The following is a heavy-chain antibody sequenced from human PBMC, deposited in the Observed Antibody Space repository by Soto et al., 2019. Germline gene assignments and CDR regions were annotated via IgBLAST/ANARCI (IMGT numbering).Heavy chain of an antibody. D-gene: IGHD3-10*01. J-gene: IGHJ6*03. V-gene: IGHV1-18*01. CDR3: ARGDYYGSGTLLNTDNFYMDV. Sequence: QIQLVQSGAEVKKPGASVKVSCKASGYTFINYGISWVRQAPGQGLEWVGWVSAYNGNTNYAQSIQGRVTLPTEKSTSTAYMELRSLTSDDTAVYFCARGDYYGSGTLLNTDNFYMDVWGKGTTVIVSS. CDR2: VSAYNGNT. CDR1: GYTFINYG.